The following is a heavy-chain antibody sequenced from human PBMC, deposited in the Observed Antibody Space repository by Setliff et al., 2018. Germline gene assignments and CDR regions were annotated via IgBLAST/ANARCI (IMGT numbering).Heavy chain of an antibody. CDR2: INHRGST. J-gene: IGHJ4*02. V-gene: IGHV4-34*01. CDR3: ARGRNIAARLLDS. CDR1: GFSFSNYA. Sequence: GSLRLSCEASGFSFSNYAMNWVRQPPGKGLEWVGEINHRGSTTYNPSLKSRVTISVDTSKDQFSLKVISMTAADTAVYYCARGRNIAARLLDSWGQGTLVTAPQ. D-gene: IGHD6-6*01.